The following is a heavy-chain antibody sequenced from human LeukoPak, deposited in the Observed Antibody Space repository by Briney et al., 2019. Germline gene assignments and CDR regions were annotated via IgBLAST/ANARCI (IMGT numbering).Heavy chain of an antibody. Sequence: GASVKVSCKASGYTFTSYGISWVRQAPGQGLEWMGWISAYNGNTNYAQKLQGRVTMTTDTSASTAYMELSSLRSEDTAVYYCARDYGSGSLHYWGQGTLVTVSS. CDR2: ISAYNGNT. CDR1: GYTFTSYG. CDR3: ARDYGSGSLHY. J-gene: IGHJ4*02. D-gene: IGHD3-10*01. V-gene: IGHV1-18*01.